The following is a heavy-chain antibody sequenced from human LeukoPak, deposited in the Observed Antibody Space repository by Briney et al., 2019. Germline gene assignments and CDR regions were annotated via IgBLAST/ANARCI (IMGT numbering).Heavy chain of an antibody. CDR3: TTVTHFYL. Sequence: GGSLRLSCAASGFTFSGAWLSWVRQVPGKGLEWIGRIKSDGATDYAAPVRGRFTISRDVSRATLYLKMNSLKTDDTAIYYCTTVTHFYLGGQGTLVTVSS. D-gene: IGHD2-15*01. CDR1: GFTFSGAW. CDR2: IKSDGAT. V-gene: IGHV3-15*01. J-gene: IGHJ4*02.